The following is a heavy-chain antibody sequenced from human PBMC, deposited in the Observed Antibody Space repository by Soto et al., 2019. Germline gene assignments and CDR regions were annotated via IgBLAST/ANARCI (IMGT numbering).Heavy chain of an antibody. Sequence: XETLSLTCSVSGDSMRGYHFYWGWIRQAPGKGLEWIGSAYFSGGNTYYSPSLKSRVSISVDTPKNEFSLRLTSLTAADTAVYFCAYGSSSAWIDYWGQGTLVTVSS. CDR2: AYFSGGNT. J-gene: IGHJ4*02. D-gene: IGHD6-25*01. CDR3: AYGSSSAWIDY. V-gene: IGHV4-39*01. CDR1: GDSMRGYHFY.